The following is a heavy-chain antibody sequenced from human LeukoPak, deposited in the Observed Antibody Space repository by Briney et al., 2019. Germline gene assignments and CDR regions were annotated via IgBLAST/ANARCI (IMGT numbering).Heavy chain of an antibody. CDR3: ARRKDIVVVPAVRGAFDY. J-gene: IGHJ4*02. D-gene: IGHD2-2*01. CDR2: INHSGST. V-gene: IGHV4-39*07. Sequence: PSETLSLTCTVSGGSISSSSYYWSWIRQPPGKGLEWIGEINHSGSTNYNPSLKSRVTISVDTSKNQFSLKLSSVTAADTAVYYCARRKDIVVVPAVRGAFDYWGQGTLVTVSS. CDR1: GGSISSSSYY.